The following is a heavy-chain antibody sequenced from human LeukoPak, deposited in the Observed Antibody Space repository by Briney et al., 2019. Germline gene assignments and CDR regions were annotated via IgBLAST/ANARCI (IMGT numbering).Heavy chain of an antibody. D-gene: IGHD4-23*01. Sequence: GGSLRLSCAASGFTVSSNYMSWVRQAPGKGLEWVSVIYSGGSTYYADSVKGRFTISRDNSKNTLYLQMNSLRSEDTAVYYCARGGNGGNSGDFDYWGQGTLVTVSS. CDR3: ARGGNGGNSGDFDY. V-gene: IGHV3-66*01. CDR2: IYSGGST. CDR1: GFTVSSNY. J-gene: IGHJ4*02.